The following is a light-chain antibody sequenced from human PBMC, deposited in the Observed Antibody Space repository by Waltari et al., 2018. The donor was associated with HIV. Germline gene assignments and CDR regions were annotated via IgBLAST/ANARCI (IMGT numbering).Light chain of an antibody. V-gene: IGLV3-21*02. Sequence: SYVLTQPPSVSVAPGQTASITCGGDNIRNKTVHWYQQKPGQAPVLVVYDDNDRPSGIPERFSGSNSGSTATLTIGRVEAGDEADFYCQVWDGSSAHVIFGGGTKLTVL. J-gene: IGLJ2*01. CDR3: QVWDGSSAHVI. CDR2: DDN. CDR1: NIRNKT.